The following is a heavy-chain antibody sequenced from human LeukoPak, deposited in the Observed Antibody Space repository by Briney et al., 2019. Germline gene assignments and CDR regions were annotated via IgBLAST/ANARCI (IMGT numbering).Heavy chain of an antibody. J-gene: IGHJ4*02. CDR2: IYYSGST. V-gene: IGHV4-61*01. CDR1: GGSVSSGSYY. CDR3: ARGATIGLVPYFDY. Sequence: SETLSLTCTVSGGSVSSGSYYWSWIRQPPGKGLEWIGYIYYSGSTNYNPSLKSRVTILVDTSKNQFSLKLSSVTAADTAVYYCARGATIGLVPYFDYWGQGTLVTVSS. D-gene: IGHD5-12*01.